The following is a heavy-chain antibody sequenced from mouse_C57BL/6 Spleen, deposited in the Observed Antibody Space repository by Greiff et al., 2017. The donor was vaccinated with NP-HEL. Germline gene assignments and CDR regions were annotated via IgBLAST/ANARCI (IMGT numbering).Heavy chain of an antibody. D-gene: IGHD1-1*01. CDR2: IRNKANGYTT. V-gene: IGHV7-3*01. J-gene: IGHJ4*01. CDR3: ARYYGSRYYYAMDY. Sequence: VESGGGLVQPGGSLSLSCAASGFTFTDYYMSWVRQPPGKALEWLGFIRNKANGYTTEYSASVKGRFTISRDNSQSILYLQMNALRAEDSATYYCARYYGSRYYYAMDYWGQGTSVTVSS. CDR1: GFTFTDYY.